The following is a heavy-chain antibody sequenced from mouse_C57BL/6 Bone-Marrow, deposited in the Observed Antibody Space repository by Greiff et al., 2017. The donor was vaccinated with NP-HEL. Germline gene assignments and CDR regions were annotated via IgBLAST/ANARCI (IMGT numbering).Heavy chain of an antibody. J-gene: IGHJ2*01. D-gene: IGHD3-2*02. CDR2: IDPSDSYT. V-gene: IGHV1-69*01. CDR1: GYTFTSYW. CDR3: AREGDSSGSYYFDY. Sequence: VQLQQPGAELVMPGASVKLSCKASGYTFTSYWMHWVKQRPGQGLEWIGEIDPSDSYTNYNQKFKGKSTLTVDKSSSTAYMQLSSQTSEDSAVYYCAREGDSSGSYYFDYWGQGTTLTVSS.